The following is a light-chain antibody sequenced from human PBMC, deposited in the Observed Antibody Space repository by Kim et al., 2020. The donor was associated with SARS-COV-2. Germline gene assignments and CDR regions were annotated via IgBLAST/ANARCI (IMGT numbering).Light chain of an antibody. V-gene: IGKV3-20*01. CDR2: HAS. Sequence: EIVLTQSPGTLSLSPGERATLSCRASQSVSSSYLAWYQQKPGQAPRLLIYHASSRATGIPDRFSGSGSGTDFTLTISRLEPEDFAVYHCQQYGNSPITFGQGTRLEIK. CDR3: QQYGNSPIT. J-gene: IGKJ5*01. CDR1: QSVSSSY.